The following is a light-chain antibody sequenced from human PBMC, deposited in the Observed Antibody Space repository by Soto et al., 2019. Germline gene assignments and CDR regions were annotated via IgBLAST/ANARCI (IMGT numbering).Light chain of an antibody. CDR2: GAS. CDR1: QTVSNTY. J-gene: IGKJ4*01. CDR3: QQYGALPPT. V-gene: IGKV3-20*01. Sequence: EIVLTQFPGALSLSPGERVTLSCRASQTVSNTYLAWYQQKSGQAPKFLIYGASNSATGIPDRFSGSGSGTDFTLTISRLEPEDFAVYYCQQYGALPPTFGGGTKVEIK.